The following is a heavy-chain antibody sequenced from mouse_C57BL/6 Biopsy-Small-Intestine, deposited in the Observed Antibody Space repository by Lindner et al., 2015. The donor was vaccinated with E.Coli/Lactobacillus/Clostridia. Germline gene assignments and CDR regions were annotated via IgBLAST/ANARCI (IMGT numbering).Heavy chain of an antibody. V-gene: IGHV1-79*01. CDR2: ISADKGNT. CDR1: GYTFTSYI. D-gene: IGHD2-14*01. Sequence: SVKVSCKASGYTFTSYIITWVRQAPGQGLEWMGWISADKGNTNYGHKLQARVTMTTDTSTSTAYMELRSLRSDDTAVYYCARVGFSGYDWGDIEPAQYGMDVWGQGTTVTVSS. CDR3: ARVGFSGYDWGDIEPAQYGMDV. J-gene: IGHJ1*01.